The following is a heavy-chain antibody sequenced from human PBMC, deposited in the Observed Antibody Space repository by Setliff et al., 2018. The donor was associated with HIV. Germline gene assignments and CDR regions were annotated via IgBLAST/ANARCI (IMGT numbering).Heavy chain of an antibody. CDR1: GGSISSGAYY. V-gene: IGHV4-61*02. D-gene: IGHD3-22*01. J-gene: IGHJ4*02. CDR3: ARRGGITTTVQGPPPFDF. Sequence: SETLSLTCTVSGGSISSGAYYWSWIRQPAGKGLEWIGRFYTSGGTKYNPSLKSRITISVDTSKKQFSLKLRSVTAADTAVYHCARRGGITTTVQGPPPFDFWGPGTLVTVSS. CDR2: FYTSGGT.